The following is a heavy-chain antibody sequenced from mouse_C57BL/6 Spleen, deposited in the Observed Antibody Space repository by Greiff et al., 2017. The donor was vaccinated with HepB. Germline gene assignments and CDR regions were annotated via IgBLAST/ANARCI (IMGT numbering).Heavy chain of an antibody. J-gene: IGHJ4*01. D-gene: IGHD1-1*01. V-gene: IGHV1-59*01. CDR3: ARGGNYYGSSYWGDY. CDR1: GYTFTSYW. Sequence: QVQLKQPGAELVRPGTSVKLSCKASGYTFTSYWMHWVKQRPGQGLEWIGVIDPSDSYTNYNQKFKGKATLTVDTSSSTAYMQLSSLTSEDSAVYYCARGGNYYGSSYWGDYWGQGTSVTVSS. CDR2: IDPSDSYT.